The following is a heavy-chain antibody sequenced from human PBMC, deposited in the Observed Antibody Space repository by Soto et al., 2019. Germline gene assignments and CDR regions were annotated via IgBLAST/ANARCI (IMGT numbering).Heavy chain of an antibody. J-gene: IGHJ4*02. Sequence: GESLKISCKGSAYSFTSYWIGWVRQMPGKGLEWMGIIYPGDSDTRYSPSFQGQVTISADKSISTAYLQWSSLKASDTAMYYCARLWAPSYYDILTGYYPGPFDYWGQGTLVTVSS. CDR3: ARLWAPSYYDILTGYYPGPFDY. CDR1: AYSFTSYW. D-gene: IGHD3-9*01. V-gene: IGHV5-51*01. CDR2: IYPGDSDT.